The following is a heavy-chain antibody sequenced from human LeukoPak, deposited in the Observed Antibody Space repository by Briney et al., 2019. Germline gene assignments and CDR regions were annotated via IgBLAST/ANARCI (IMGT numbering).Heavy chain of an antibody. Sequence: GASVKVSCKASGYTFTGYYMHWVRQAPGQGLEWMGGIIPIFGTANYAQKFQGRVTITADESTSTAYMELSSLRSEDTAVYYCARGGAGYCSRTSCQTSTYYYYMDVWGKGTTVTVSS. CDR1: GYTFTGYY. D-gene: IGHD2-2*01. V-gene: IGHV1-69*13. J-gene: IGHJ6*03. CDR3: ARGGAGYCSRTSCQTSTYYYYMDV. CDR2: IIPIFGTA.